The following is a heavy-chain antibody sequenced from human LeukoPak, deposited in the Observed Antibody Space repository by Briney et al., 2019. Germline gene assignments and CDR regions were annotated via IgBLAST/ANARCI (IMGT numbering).Heavy chain of an antibody. V-gene: IGHV4-59*01. J-gene: IGHJ6*03. Sequence: PSETLSLTCTVSGGSISSYYCSWIRQPPGKGLEWIGYIYYSGNTNYNPSLKSGVTISADTCKTPFSPKLSSVTAADTAVYYCAREVADYGGYYYYPYMAVWGKGTTVT. CDR2: IYYSGNT. D-gene: IGHD4-23*01. CDR1: GGSISSYY. CDR3: AREVADYGGYYYYPYMAV.